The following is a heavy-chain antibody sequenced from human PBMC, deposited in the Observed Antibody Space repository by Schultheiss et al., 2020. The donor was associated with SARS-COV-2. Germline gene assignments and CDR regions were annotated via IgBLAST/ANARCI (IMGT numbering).Heavy chain of an antibody. V-gene: IGHV4-34*01. CDR2: INHSGST. D-gene: IGHD2-2*01. Sequence: GSLRLSCAVYGGSFSGYYWSWIRQPPGKGLEWIGEINHSGSTNYNPSLKSRVTISVDTSKNQFSLKLSSVTAADTAVYYCARRFVRGPAAASLGYWGQGTLVTVSS. CDR3: ARRFVRGPAAASLGY. CDR1: GGSFSGYY. J-gene: IGHJ4*02.